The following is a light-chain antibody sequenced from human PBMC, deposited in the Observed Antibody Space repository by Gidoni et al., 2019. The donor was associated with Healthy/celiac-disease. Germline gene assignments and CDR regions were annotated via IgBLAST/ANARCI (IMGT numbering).Light chain of an antibody. V-gene: IGKV1-5*03. CDR3: QQYNSYPT. CDR2: KAA. J-gene: IGKJ1*01. Sequence: DIQMTQSPSTLSASVGDRVTITGRASQSISSWLAWYQQKPGKAPKLLIYKAASLERGVPSWFSGSGSGTEFTLTISSLQPDDFASYSCQQYNSYPTFXQXTKVEIK. CDR1: QSISSW.